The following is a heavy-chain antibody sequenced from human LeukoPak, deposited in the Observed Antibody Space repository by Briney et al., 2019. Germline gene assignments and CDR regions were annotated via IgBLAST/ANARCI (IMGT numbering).Heavy chain of an antibody. CDR1: GFIFSNYA. CDR2: ISYDGSNK. CDR3: ARDTYGSDY. D-gene: IGHD3-10*01. J-gene: IGHJ4*02. Sequence: TGGSLRLSCAASGFIFSNYAMHWVRQAPGKGLEWLIFISYDGSNKYYADSVKGRFTISRDNSKNTLYLQMNSLRAEDTAVYYCARDTYGSDYWGQGTLVTVSS. V-gene: IGHV3-30*04.